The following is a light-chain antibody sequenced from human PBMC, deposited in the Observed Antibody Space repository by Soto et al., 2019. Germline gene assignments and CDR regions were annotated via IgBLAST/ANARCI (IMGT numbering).Light chain of an antibody. V-gene: IGKV3-20*01. J-gene: IGKJ3*01. CDR2: SAI. Sequence: TQSPGILPLSPGERATLSCRASQSISDDSLAWFQQKQGQAPRLLIHSAINRATGIPDRFRGSGSGTDFTLLINSREPAEFAVYYCQHYGNTLQTFGPGTKV. CDR3: QHYGNTLQT. CDR1: QSISDDS.